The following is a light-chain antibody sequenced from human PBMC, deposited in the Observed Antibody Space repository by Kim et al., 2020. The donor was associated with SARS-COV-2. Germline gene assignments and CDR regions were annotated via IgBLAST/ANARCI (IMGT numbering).Light chain of an antibody. CDR1: QSVSDTY. V-gene: IGKV3-20*01. CDR2: GAS. CDR3: QQYVDSPRT. J-gene: IGKJ1*01. Sequence: SPGERAPLSCRASQSVSDTYLAWYQHKPGQAPRLLIYGASSRATGIPDRFSGSGSGTDFTLTISRLEPEDFAVYFCQQYVDSPRTFGQGTKVDIK.